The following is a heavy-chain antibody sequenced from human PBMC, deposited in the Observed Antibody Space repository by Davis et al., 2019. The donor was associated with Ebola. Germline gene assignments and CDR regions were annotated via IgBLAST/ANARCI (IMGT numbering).Heavy chain of an antibody. CDR1: GFTVSSNY. D-gene: IGHD3-10*01. CDR3: ARDQQEWFGELLHYYYGMDV. J-gene: IGHJ6*02. Sequence: GESLKISCAASGFTVSSNYMSWVRQAPGKGLEWVSVIYSGGSTYYAHSVKGRFTISRDNSKNTLYLQMNSLRAEDTAVYYCARDQQEWFGELLHYYYGMDVWGQGTTVTVSS. CDR2: IYSGGST. V-gene: IGHV3-66*01.